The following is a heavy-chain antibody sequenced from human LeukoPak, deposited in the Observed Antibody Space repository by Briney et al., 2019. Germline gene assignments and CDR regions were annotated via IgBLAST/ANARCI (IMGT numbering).Heavy chain of an antibody. CDR3: ARGGGYYFDY. D-gene: IGHD4-23*01. J-gene: IGHJ4*02. Sequence: GGSLRLSRAASGFTFSDSYMNWIRQAPGKGLEWLSYISSSSSHTNYAYSVKGRFTISRDNAKNSLYLQMNSLRAEDTAVYYCARGGGYYFDYWGQGTPVTVSS. V-gene: IGHV3-11*06. CDR1: GFTFSDSY. CDR2: ISSSSSHT.